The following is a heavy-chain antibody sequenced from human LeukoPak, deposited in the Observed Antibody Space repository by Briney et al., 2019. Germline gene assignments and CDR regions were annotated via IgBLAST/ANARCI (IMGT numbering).Heavy chain of an antibody. CDR2: ISGSGGST. CDR1: GFTVSSNY. Sequence: PGGSLRLSCAASGFTVSSNYMSWVRQAPGKGLEWVSAISGSGGSTYYADSVKGRFTISRDNSKNTLYLQMNSLRAEDTAVYYCAKDLYYDSSGPFDYWGQGTLVTVSS. CDR3: AKDLYYDSSGPFDY. J-gene: IGHJ4*02. V-gene: IGHV3-23*01. D-gene: IGHD3-22*01.